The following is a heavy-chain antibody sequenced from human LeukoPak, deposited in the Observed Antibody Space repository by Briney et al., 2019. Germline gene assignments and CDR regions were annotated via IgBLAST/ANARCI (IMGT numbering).Heavy chain of an antibody. CDR3: ARGPGVVGATSAFDI. Sequence: PSETLSLTCTVSGGSISSYYWSWIRQPAGKGLEWIGYIYYSGSTNYNPSLKSRVTISVDTSKNQFSLKLSSVTAADTAVYYCARGPGVVGATSAFDIWGQGTMVTVSS. D-gene: IGHD1-26*01. V-gene: IGHV4-59*01. CDR1: GGSISSYY. CDR2: IYYSGST. J-gene: IGHJ3*02.